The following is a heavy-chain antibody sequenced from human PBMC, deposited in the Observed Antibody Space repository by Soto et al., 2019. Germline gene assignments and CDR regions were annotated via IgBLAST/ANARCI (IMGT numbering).Heavy chain of an antibody. CDR3: ARDRPLDS. Sequence: QVQLVQSGAEVKKPGASVKVSCKASGYTFTAYYMHWVRQAPGQGLEWMGWINPHNGDTNYAQKFQGRVTITRDTSISTVYMELTRLRSDDTAVFYCARDRPLDSWGQVTLVTVSS. CDR1: GYTFTAYY. V-gene: IGHV1-2*02. CDR2: INPHNGDT. J-gene: IGHJ4*02.